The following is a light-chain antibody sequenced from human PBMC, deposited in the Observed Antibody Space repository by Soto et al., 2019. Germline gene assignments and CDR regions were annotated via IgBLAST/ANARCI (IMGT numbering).Light chain of an antibody. CDR1: QGISSY. J-gene: IGKJ5*01. CDR3: KQYNTFPK. V-gene: IGKV1-9*01. Sequence: DIQLTHSPSFLSASVVDRVTITFRASQGISSYLAWYQQKPGKAPKLLIYVASTLQSGVPSRFSGSGSGTEFTLTISSLQPEDFATYYCKQYNTFPKFGQGTRLEIK. CDR2: VAS.